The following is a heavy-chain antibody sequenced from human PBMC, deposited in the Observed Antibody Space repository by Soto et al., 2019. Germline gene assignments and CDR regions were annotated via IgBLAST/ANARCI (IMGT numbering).Heavy chain of an antibody. Sequence: PGGSLRLSCAASGFTVSSNYMSWVRQAPGKGLEWVSVIYSGGSTYYADSVKGRFTISRDNSKSTLYLQMNSLRAEDTALYYCATGRIYYYYYGVDVWGHGTTVTVSS. V-gene: IGHV3-53*01. J-gene: IGHJ6*02. CDR1: GFTVSSNY. CDR2: IYSGGST. CDR3: ATGRIYYYYYGVDV.